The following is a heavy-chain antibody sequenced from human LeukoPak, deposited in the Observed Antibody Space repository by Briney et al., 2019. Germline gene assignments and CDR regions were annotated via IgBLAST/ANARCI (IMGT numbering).Heavy chain of an antibody. J-gene: IGHJ6*03. CDR1: GFAFSNYW. D-gene: IGHD6-13*01. V-gene: IGHV3-74*01. Sequence: GGSLRLSCAASGFAFSNYWLHWVRQAPGKGLVWVARINTHGSSTNYADSVKGRFTISRDNAKNTLHLQMTSLSAEDTAVYYALAGYYYYYMDVWGKGTTDTVSS. CDR3: LAGYYYYYMDV. CDR2: INTHGSST.